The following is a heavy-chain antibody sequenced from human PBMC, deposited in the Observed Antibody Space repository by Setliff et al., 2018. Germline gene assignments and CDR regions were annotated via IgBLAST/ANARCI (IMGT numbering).Heavy chain of an antibody. CDR3: VRDRFRELQPFDH. V-gene: IGHV1-18*04. CDR1: GYTFSNYG. CDR2: ISAYSGNT. D-gene: IGHD3-16*01. J-gene: IGHJ4*02. Sequence: ASVKVSCKASGYTFSNYGITWVRQAPGQGLEWMGWISAYSGNTKYALTLQGRVTMTTDPSTTTAYLELRSLTSEDTAVYYCVRDRFRELQPFDHWGPGTLVTVSS.